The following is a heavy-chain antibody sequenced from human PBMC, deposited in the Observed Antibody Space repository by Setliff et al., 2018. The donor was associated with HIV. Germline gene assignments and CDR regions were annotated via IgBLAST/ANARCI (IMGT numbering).Heavy chain of an antibody. Sequence: PGGSLRLSCAASGFTFSSYAMSWVCQAPGKGVVWVAVISASGGDTYYADSVKGRFVISREKSKSTLYLQMNSLRAEDTAVYHCAKSALLWFGTSNWFDSWGQGTLVTVSS. V-gene: IGHV3-23*01. CDR2: ISASGGDT. CDR3: AKSALLWFGTSNWFDS. J-gene: IGHJ5*01. CDR1: GFTFSSYA. D-gene: IGHD3-10*01.